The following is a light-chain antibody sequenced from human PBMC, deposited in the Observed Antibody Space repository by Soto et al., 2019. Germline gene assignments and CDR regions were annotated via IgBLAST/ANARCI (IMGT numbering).Light chain of an antibody. CDR1: SSDVGNYNL. J-gene: IGLJ2*01. Sequence: QSALTQPASVSASPGQSITISCTRISSDVGNYNLVSWYRQYPDKAPKLMIYEGTQRPSGVTNRISGSQSGNTASLTISGLQAGDEGDYYCCSYAGGSILFGGGTKLTVL. V-gene: IGLV2-23*01. CDR2: EGT. CDR3: CSYAGGSIL.